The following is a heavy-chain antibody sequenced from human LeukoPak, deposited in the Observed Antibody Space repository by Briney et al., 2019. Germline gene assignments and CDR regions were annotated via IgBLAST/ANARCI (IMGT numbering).Heavy chain of an antibody. CDR3: ARDRDSYPFSFDY. CDR1: GFTFRSYW. CDR2: IKQDGSQQ. J-gene: IGHJ4*02. V-gene: IGHV3-7*01. Sequence: GGSLRLPCAASGFTFRSYWMSWVRQAPGKGLEWVAHIKQDGSQQWCVDSVKGRFTIYRDNAKNSLFLQMNSLRAEDTAVYYCARDRDSYPFSFDYWGQGTLVTVSS. D-gene: IGHD2-15*01.